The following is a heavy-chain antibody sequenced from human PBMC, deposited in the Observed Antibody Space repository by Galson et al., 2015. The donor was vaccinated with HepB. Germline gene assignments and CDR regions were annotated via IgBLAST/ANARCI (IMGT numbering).Heavy chain of an antibody. Sequence: SVKVSCKASGGTFSSYAISWVRQAPGQGLEWMGGIIPIFGTANYAQKFQGKVTITADESTSTAYMELSSLRSEDTAVYYCARVKANDDGDLEGNWFDPWGQGTLVTVSS. V-gene: IGHV1-69*13. CDR3: ARVKANDDGDLEGNWFDP. J-gene: IGHJ5*02. D-gene: IGHD4-17*01. CDR2: IIPIFGTA. CDR1: GGTFSSYA.